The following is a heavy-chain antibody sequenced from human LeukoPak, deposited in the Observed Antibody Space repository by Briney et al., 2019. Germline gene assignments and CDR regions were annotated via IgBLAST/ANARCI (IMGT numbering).Heavy chain of an antibody. CDR1: GGSISSYY. Sequence: SETLSLTCTVSGGSISSYYWSWIRQPPGKGLEWIGEINHSGSTNYNPSLKSRVTISVDTSKNQFSLKLSSVTAADTAVYYCARQTAAGPARNWFDPWGQGTLVTVSS. J-gene: IGHJ5*02. V-gene: IGHV4-34*01. CDR3: ARQTAAGPARNWFDP. D-gene: IGHD6-13*01. CDR2: INHSGST.